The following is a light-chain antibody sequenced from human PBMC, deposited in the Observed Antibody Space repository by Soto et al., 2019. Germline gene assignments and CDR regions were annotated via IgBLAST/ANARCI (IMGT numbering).Light chain of an antibody. Sequence: DIQMTQSPSSLSAFVGDRVTITCRASQSISSNLNWYQQKPGKAPKLLIYAASSLQSGVPPRFSGSGSGTDFSLTISSLQPEDFATYSCQHSHSTPLTFGGGTKVEI. CDR2: AAS. J-gene: IGKJ4*01. CDR3: QHSHSTPLT. V-gene: IGKV1-39*01. CDR1: QSISSN.